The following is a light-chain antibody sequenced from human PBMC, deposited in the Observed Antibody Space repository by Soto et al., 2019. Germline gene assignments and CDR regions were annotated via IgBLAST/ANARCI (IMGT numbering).Light chain of an antibody. J-gene: IGKJ1*01. V-gene: IGKV1-5*01. CDR3: QQYNSYPWT. Sequence: DIQMTQSPSTLSASVGDRVTIACRASQSISSWLAWYQQKRGIAPKLLIYDVSSLESGIPSRFSGSGSGTEFTLTISSLQPDDFATYYCQQYNSYPWTFGQGTKVEIK. CDR2: DVS. CDR1: QSISSW.